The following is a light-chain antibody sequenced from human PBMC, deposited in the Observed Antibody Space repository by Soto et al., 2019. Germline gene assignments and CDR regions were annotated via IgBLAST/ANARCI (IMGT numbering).Light chain of an antibody. J-gene: IGKJ1*01. Sequence: DIVMTQSPDSLAVSLGERATINCRSSQSVLYTFSNKNNLAWYQQKPGQPPKLLIYWASTRESGVPDRFSGSGSGTDFTLTISSLQAEDVAVYFCQQYYSTPWTFGQRTKVEIK. CDR2: WAS. CDR3: QQYYSTPWT. V-gene: IGKV4-1*01. CDR1: QSVLYTFSNKNN.